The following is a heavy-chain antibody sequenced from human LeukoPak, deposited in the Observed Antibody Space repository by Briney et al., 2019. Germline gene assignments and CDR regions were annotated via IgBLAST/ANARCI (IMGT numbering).Heavy chain of an antibody. V-gene: IGHV1-2*02. D-gene: IGHD3-10*01. CDR3: AGDGMVRAFGAFDI. J-gene: IGHJ3*02. CDR1: GYTFTGYY. Sequence: GASVKVSCKASGYTFTGYYMHWVRQAPGQGFEWMGWINPNSGGTNYAQKFQGRVTMTRDTSISTAYMELSRLRSDDTAVYYCAGDGMVRAFGAFDIWGQGTMVTVSS. CDR2: INPNSGGT.